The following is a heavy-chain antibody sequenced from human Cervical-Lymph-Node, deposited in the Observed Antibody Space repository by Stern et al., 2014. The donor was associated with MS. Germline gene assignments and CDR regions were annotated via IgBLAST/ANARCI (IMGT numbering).Heavy chain of an antibody. J-gene: IGHJ5*02. CDR1: GASITSHF. Sequence: QVQLLQSGPGLLRPSETLSLTCTVSGASITSHFWSWIRQPPGKGLEWVGYIYYRGTTNYNATLQGRAAISIDASKTQFSLRLSSVTAADTAVYYCARATDLWGQGTLVTVSS. CDR2: IYYRGTT. V-gene: IGHV4-59*11. CDR3: ARATDL.